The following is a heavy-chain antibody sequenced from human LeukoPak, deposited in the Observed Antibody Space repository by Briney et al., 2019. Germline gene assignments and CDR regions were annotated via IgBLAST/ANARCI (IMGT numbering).Heavy chain of an antibody. CDR1: GYTFTGYY. D-gene: IGHD6-25*01. V-gene: IGHV1-2*02. CDR2: INPNSGGT. Sequence: ASVKVSCKASGYTFTGYYMHWVRQAPGQGLEWMGWINPNSGGTNYAQKFQGRVTMTRDTSISTAYMELSRLRSDDTAVYYCARVKTGLGYYYFDYWGQGTLVTVSS. J-gene: IGHJ4*02. CDR3: ARVKTGLGYYYFDY.